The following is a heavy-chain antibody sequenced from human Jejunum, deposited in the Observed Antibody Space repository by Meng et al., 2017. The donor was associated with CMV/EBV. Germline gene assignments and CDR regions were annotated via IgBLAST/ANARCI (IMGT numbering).Heavy chain of an antibody. Sequence: LVGAGGGLAPTGGAPTVSCEASGFTLRIYGMHWVRQAPGKGLEWVAFLRYDGSNKYYTESVRGRFTISRDNSKNTLYLQMNNLRVEDTAVYFCARRVEWSDCWGQGTLDTVSS. V-gene: IGHV3-30*02. CDR2: LRYDGSNK. CDR1: GFTLRIYG. D-gene: IGHD3-3*01. CDR3: ARRVEWSDC. J-gene: IGHJ4*02.